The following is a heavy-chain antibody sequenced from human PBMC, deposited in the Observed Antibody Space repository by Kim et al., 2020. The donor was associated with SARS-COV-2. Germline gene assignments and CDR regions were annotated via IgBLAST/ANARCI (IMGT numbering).Heavy chain of an antibody. V-gene: IGHV7-4-1*02. CDR3: ARDLLFKRRNSSSWPRNY. CDR2: INTNTGNP. J-gene: IGHJ4*02. CDR1: GYTFTSYA. Sequence: ASVKVSCKASGYTFTSYAMNWVRQAPGQGLEWMGWINTNTGNPTYAQGFTGRFVFSLDTSVSTAYLQISSLKAEDTAVYYCARDLLFKRRNSSSWPRNYWGQGTLVTVSS. D-gene: IGHD6-13*01.